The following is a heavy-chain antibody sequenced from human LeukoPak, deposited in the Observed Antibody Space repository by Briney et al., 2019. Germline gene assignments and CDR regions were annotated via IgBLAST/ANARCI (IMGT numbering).Heavy chain of an antibody. CDR3: AKDLEYCSSTNDYFDY. CDR2: IRYDGSNK. Sequence: GGSLRLSCAASGFTFSSYGMHWVRQAPGKGLEWVAFIRYDGSNKYYADSVKGRFTISRDNSKNTLYLQMNSLRAEDTAVYYCAKDLEYCSSTNDYFDYWGQGTLVTVSS. D-gene: IGHD2-2*01. CDR1: GFTFSSYG. V-gene: IGHV3-30*02. J-gene: IGHJ4*02.